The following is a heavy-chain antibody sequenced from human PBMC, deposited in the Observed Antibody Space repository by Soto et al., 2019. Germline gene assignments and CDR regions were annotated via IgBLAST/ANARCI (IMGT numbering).Heavy chain of an antibody. CDR1: GFTFSSYA. Sequence: GGSLRLSCAASGFTFSSYAMHWVRQAPGKGLEWVAVISYDGSNKYYADSVKGRFTISRDNSKNTLYLQMNSLRAEDTAVYYCARDGDYGGNYYYYGMDVWGQGTTVTVSS. J-gene: IGHJ6*02. CDR3: ARDGDYGGNYYYYGMDV. CDR2: ISYDGSNK. D-gene: IGHD4-17*01. V-gene: IGHV3-30-3*01.